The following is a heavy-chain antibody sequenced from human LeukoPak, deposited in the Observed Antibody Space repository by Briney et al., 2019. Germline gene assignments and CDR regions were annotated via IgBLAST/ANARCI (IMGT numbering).Heavy chain of an antibody. V-gene: IGHV3-13*01. J-gene: IGHJ4*02. CDR2: IGSGFDT. Sequence: GGSLRLSCAASGFTFSTYDFHWVRQVTGKGLQWVSAIGSGFDTYYQDSVRGRFTISRENAKNSLYLQMNSLTVGDTAVYYCAREDSTRSGVRELDYWGQGILVTVSS. CDR3: AREDSTRSGVRELDY. CDR1: GFTFSTYD. D-gene: IGHD3-10*01.